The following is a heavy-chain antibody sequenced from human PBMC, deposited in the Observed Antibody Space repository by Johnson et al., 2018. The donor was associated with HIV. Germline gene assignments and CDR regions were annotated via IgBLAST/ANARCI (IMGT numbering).Heavy chain of an antibody. Sequence: VQLVESGGGLVQPGGSLRLSCAASGFTFSSYDMHWVRQPTGKGLEWVSAIGTLGDTYYPDSVTGRFTLSREDAKNSLYLQMNSLRAGDTAVYYCARESLRRIAVSGPGDSAFDIWGQGTMVTVSS. CDR3: ARESLRRIAVSGPGDSAFDI. D-gene: IGHD6-19*01. CDR2: IGTLGDT. J-gene: IGHJ3*02. CDR1: GFTFSSYD. V-gene: IGHV3-13*01.